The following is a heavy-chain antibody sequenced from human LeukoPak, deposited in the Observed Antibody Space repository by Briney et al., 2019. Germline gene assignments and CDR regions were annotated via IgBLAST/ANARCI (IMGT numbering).Heavy chain of an antibody. CDR1: GFTFSSYS. CDR2: IYYSGST. CDR3: ARGGGYYYDSSGYPGYYFDY. V-gene: IGHV4-30-4*08. Sequence: LRLSCAASGFTFSSYSMNWIRQPPGKGLEWIGYIYYSGSTYYNPSLKSRVTISVDTSKNQFSLKLSSVTAADTAVYYCARGGGYYYDSSGYPGYYFDYWGQGTLVTVSS. D-gene: IGHD3-22*01. J-gene: IGHJ4*02.